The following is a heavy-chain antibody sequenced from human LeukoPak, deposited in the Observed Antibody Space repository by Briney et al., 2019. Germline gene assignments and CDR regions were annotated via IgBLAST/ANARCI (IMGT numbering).Heavy chain of an antibody. CDR1: GFTFSSYG. Sequence: GGTLRLSCAASGFTFSSYGMSWVRQAPGKGLEWVSAISGSGGSTYYADSVKGRFTISRDNSKNTLYLQMNSLRAEDTAVYYCAREMEAYSDISDSYYYYYYMDVWGKGTTVTISS. D-gene: IGHD3-22*01. J-gene: IGHJ6*03. V-gene: IGHV3-23*01. CDR2: ISGSGGST. CDR3: AREMEAYSDISDSYYYYYYMDV.